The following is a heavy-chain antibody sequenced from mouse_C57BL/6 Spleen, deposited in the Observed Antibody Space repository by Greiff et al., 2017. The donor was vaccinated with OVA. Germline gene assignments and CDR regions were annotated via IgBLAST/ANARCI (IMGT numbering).Heavy chain of an antibody. J-gene: IGHJ3*01. CDR2: INPNSGST. CDR3: ANYDYGGTWFAY. CDR1: GYTFTSYW. V-gene: IGHV1-64*01. D-gene: IGHD2-4*01. Sequence: QVQLQQPGAELVKPGASVKLSCKASGYTFTSYWMHWVKQRPGQGLEWIGMINPNSGSTNYNEKFKSKATLTVDKSSSTAYMQLSSLTSEDSAVYDCANYDYGGTWFAYWGQGTLVTVSA.